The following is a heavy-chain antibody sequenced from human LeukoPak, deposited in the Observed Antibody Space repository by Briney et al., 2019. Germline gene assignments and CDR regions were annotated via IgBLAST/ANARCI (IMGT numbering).Heavy chain of an antibody. CDR3: ASNTSGDSVSFDS. J-gene: IGHJ4*02. V-gene: IGHV3-48*03. CDR1: GFTFSDYE. D-gene: IGHD4-17*01. Sequence: GGSLRLSCEASGFTFSDYEMNWVRQPPGKGLEWVSYMSSSGNVKYYADSVKGRFTISRDNAKNSLYLQMNSLRAEDTAVYYCASNTSGDSVSFDSWGQGTLSLSPQ. CDR2: MSSSGNVK.